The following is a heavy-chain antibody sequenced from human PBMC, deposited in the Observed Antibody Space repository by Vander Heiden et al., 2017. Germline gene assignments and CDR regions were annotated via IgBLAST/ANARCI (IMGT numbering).Heavy chain of an antibody. Sequence: EVQLVESGGGLVKPGGSLRLSCAASGFTFSNAWMSWVRQAPGKGLEWVGRIKSKTDGGTTDYAASVKGRFTISRDDSKNTLYLQMNSLKTEDTAVYYCTTEWELLRYFDYWGQGTLVTVSS. CDR1: GFTFSNAW. V-gene: IGHV3-15*01. J-gene: IGHJ4*02. D-gene: IGHD1-26*01. CDR3: TTEWELLRYFDY. CDR2: IKSKTDGGTT.